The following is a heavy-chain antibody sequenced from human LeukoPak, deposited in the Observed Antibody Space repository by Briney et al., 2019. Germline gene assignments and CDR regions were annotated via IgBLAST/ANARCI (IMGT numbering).Heavy chain of an antibody. V-gene: IGHV3-30*02. D-gene: IGHD1-26*01. J-gene: IGHJ4*02. Sequence: GGSLRLSCAASGFTFSSYGMHWVRQAPGKGLEWVAFIRYDGSNKYYADSVKGRFTISRDNSKNTLYLQMNSLRAEDTAVYYCAKDAITYSGSYCYFDYWGQGTLVTVSS. CDR1: GFTFSSYG. CDR3: AKDAITYSGSYCYFDY. CDR2: IRYDGSNK.